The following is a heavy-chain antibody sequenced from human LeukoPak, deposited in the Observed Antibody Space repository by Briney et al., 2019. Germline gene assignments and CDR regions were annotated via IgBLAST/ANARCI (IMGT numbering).Heavy chain of an antibody. CDR3: ARGEGRGYSYGYDY. J-gene: IGHJ4*02. CDR1: GGSFSGYY. CDR2: INHSGST. D-gene: IGHD5-18*01. V-gene: IGHV4-34*01. Sequence: PSDPLSLTCAVYGGSFSGYYWSWLRQPPGKGLVWIGEINHSGSTNYNPSLKSRVTISVDTSKNQFSLKLSSVTAADTAVYYCARGEGRGYSYGYDYWGQGTLVTVSS.